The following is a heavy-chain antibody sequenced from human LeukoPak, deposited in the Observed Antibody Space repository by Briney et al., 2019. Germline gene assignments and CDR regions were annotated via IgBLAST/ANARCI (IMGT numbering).Heavy chain of an antibody. Sequence: SVKVSCKASGGTFSSYAISWVRQAPGQGLEWMGGIIPIFGTANYAQKFQGRVTITTDESTGTAYMELSSLRSEDTAVYYCAAHATVTTSPFYYMDVWGKGTTVTVSS. J-gene: IGHJ6*03. CDR2: IIPIFGTA. CDR3: AAHATVTTSPFYYMDV. V-gene: IGHV1-69*05. CDR1: GGTFSSYA. D-gene: IGHD4-11*01.